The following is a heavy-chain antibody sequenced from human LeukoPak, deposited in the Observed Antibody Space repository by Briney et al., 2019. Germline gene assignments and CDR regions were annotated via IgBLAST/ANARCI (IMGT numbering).Heavy chain of an antibody. J-gene: IGHJ4*02. CDR2: INHSGST. V-gene: IGHV4-34*01. CDR1: GGSINNYY. D-gene: IGHD1-26*01. Sequence: SETLSLTCTVSGGSINNYYWNWIRQPPGKGLEWIGEINHSGSTNYNPSLKSRVTISVDTSKNQFSLKLSSVTAADTAVYYCARQEWELRPVSFDYWGQGTLVTVSS. CDR3: ARQEWELRPVSFDY.